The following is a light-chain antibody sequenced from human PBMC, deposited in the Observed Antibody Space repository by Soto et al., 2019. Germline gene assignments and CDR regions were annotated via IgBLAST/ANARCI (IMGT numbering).Light chain of an antibody. V-gene: IGKV3-11*01. CDR1: QSISNY. CDR3: QYGGA. Sequence: EVLLTQSPATLSLSPGERATLSCSAGQSISNYLAWYQQKPGQAPRLLIYDASNRATDIPARFSGSGSGTDFTLTISSLEPDDFAVYYCQYGGAFGPGTKLEIK. J-gene: IGKJ3*01. CDR2: DAS.